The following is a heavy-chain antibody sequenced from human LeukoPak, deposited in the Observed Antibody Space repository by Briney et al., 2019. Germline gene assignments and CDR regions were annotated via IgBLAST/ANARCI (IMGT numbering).Heavy chain of an antibody. CDR1: GYTFTSYD. CDR3: ARASLRYFDWLFPRGVPYYFDY. D-gene: IGHD3-9*01. J-gene: IGHJ4*02. CDR2: MNPNSGNT. Sequence: ASVKVSCKASGYTFTSYDINWVRQATGQGLGWMGWMNPNSGNTGYAQKFQGRVTITRNTSISTAYMELSSLRSEDTAVYYCARASLRYFDWLFPRGVPYYFDYWGQGTLVTVSS. V-gene: IGHV1-8*03.